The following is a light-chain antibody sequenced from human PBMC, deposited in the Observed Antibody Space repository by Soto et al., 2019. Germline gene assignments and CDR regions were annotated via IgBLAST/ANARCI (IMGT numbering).Light chain of an antibody. CDR3: SSYTSSSTPYV. J-gene: IGLJ1*01. Sequence: QSALTQPASVSGSPGQSITISCTGTSRDVGGYNYVSWHQQHPGKAPKLMIYEVSNRPSGVSNRFSGSKSGNTASLTISGLQAEDEADYYCSSYTSSSTPYVFGTGTKVTVL. V-gene: IGLV2-14*01. CDR1: SRDVGGYNY. CDR2: EVS.